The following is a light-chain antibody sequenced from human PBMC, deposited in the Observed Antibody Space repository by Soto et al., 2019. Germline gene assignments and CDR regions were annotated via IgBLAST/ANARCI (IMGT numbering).Light chain of an antibody. CDR2: GVS. Sequence: QSALTQPASVSGSPGQSITISCTGTSTDIGSYNHVSWYQHPPGKAPKLILFGVSDRPSGVSLRFSGPKSGNTASLTISGLQAEDEADYYCCSYTSLSTVVFGGGTKLTVL. CDR1: STDIGSYNH. V-gene: IGLV2-14*01. J-gene: IGLJ2*01. CDR3: CSYTSLSTVV.